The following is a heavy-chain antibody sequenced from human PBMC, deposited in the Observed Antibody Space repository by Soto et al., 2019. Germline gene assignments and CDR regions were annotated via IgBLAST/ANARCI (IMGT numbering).Heavy chain of an antibody. D-gene: IGHD3-10*01. CDR2: IIPIFGTA. CDR3: ARDNGTYYYGSGSYYLYYYYGMDV. J-gene: IGHJ6*02. Sequence: QVQLVQSGAEVKKPGSSVKVSCKASGGTFSSYAISWVRQAPGQGLEWMGGIIPIFGTANYAQKFQGRVTXTADESTSTAXXGXSXXRSEDAAVYYCARDNGTYYYGSGSYYLYYYYGMDVWGQGTTVTVSS. V-gene: IGHV1-69*12. CDR1: GGTFSSYA.